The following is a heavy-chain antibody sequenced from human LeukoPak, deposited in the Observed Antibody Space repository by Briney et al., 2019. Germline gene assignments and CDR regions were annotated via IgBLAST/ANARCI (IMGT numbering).Heavy chain of an antibody. D-gene: IGHD2-21*02. CDR3: AKRGRNSEYCGGDCCLDY. J-gene: IGHJ4*02. CDR1: GFTFSSNY. CDR2: IYSGGST. Sequence: GGSLRLSCAASGFTFSSNYMSWVRQAPGKGLEWVSVIYSGGSTYYADSVKGRFTISGDNSKNTLYLQMNSLRAEDTAVYYCAKRGRNSEYCGGDCCLDYWGQGTLVTVSS. V-gene: IGHV3-53*01.